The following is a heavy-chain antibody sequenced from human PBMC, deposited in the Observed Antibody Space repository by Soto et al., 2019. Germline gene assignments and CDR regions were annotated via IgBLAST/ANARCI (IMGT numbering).Heavy chain of an antibody. CDR1: GGSFSGYY. CDR2: INHSGST. CDR3: ASNRGGSPTIFDY. Sequence: PSETLSLTCAVYGGSFSGYYWSWIRQPPGKGLEWIGEINHSGSTNYNPSLKSRVTISVDTSKNQFSLKLSSVTAADTAVYYCASNRGGSPTIFDYWGQGTLVTVSS. D-gene: IGHD1-26*01. J-gene: IGHJ4*02. V-gene: IGHV4-34*01.